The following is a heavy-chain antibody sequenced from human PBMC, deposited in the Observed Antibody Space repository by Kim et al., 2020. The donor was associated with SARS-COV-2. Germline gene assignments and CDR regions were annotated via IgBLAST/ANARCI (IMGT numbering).Heavy chain of an antibody. J-gene: IGHJ4*02. D-gene: IGHD4-17*01. CDR3: AIMTTVTTFPIDY. Sequence: YAQKFQGRVTITADESTSTAYMELSSLRSEDTAVYYCAIMTTVTTFPIDYWGQGTLVTVSS. V-gene: IGHV1-69*01.